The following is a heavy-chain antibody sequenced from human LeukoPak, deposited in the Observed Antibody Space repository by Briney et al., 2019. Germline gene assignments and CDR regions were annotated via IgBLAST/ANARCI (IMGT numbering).Heavy chain of an antibody. CDR2: IKPDGSDK. J-gene: IGHJ4*02. Sequence: GGSLRLSCAASGFTFSTYWMGWVRQAPGRGLEWVANIKPDGSDKYYVDSVKGRFTISRDNAKNSLYLQMNSLRAEDSAVYYCTTDDRGYSYAPRYWGQGTLVTVSS. CDR1: GFTFSTYW. D-gene: IGHD5-18*01. V-gene: IGHV3-7*05. CDR3: TTDDRGYSYAPRY.